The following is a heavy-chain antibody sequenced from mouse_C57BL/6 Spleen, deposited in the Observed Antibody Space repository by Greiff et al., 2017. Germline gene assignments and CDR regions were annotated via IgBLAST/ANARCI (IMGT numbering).Heavy chain of an antibody. V-gene: IGHV1-80*01. D-gene: IGHD2-3*01. CDR2: IYPGDGDT. Sequence: VQLQESGAELVKPGASVKISCKASGYAFSSYWMNWVKQRPGKGLEWIGQIYPGDGDTNYNGKFKGKATLTADKCSSTAYMQLSSLTAEDSAGYFCARGSYDGYYWYCDVWGTGTTVTVSS. CDR3: ARGSYDGYYWYCDV. CDR1: GYAFSSYW. J-gene: IGHJ1*03.